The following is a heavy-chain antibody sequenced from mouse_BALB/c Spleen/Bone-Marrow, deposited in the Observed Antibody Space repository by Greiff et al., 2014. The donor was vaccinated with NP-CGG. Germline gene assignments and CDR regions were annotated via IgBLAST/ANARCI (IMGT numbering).Heavy chain of an antibody. V-gene: IGHV1S56*01. CDR2: IYPGNVNT. CDR3: ARSRYGSYYGY. Sequence: QVQLQQSGPELVKPGAPVSISCKASNYTFTTYYIYWVKQRPGQGLEWIGWIYPGNVNTKYNEKFKAKATLTADKSSSTAYMQLSSLTSEDSAVYFCARSRYGSYYGYWGQGTPLTVSS. J-gene: IGHJ2*01. D-gene: IGHD1-1*01. CDR1: NYTFTTYY.